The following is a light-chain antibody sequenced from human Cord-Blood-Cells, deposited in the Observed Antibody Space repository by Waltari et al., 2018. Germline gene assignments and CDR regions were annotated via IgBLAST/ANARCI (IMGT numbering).Light chain of an antibody. CDR1: SLRSYY. J-gene: IGLJ3*02. CDR3: NSRDSSGNHWV. V-gene: IGLV3-19*01. Sequence: SSELTQDPAVSVAFGPTVRITCQGDSLRSYYASWYQQKPGQAPVLVIYGKNNRPSGIPDRFSGSSSGNTASLTITGAQAEDEADYYCNSRDSSGNHWVFGGGTKLTVL. CDR2: GKN.